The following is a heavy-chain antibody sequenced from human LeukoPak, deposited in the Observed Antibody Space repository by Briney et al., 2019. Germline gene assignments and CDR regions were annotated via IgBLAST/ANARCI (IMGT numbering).Heavy chain of an antibody. V-gene: IGHV4-4*07. CDR3: ATGATSPIPGAATYTDF. Sequence: SETLSPTCTVSGGSMSSHYWSWIRQPAGKGLEWIGRIFASGRVNYSPSLMSRVTMSLDMSKNQVSLKLTSVTAADTAIYYCATGATSPIPGAATYTDFWGQGTLVTVSS. CDR2: IFASGRV. J-gene: IGHJ4*02. D-gene: IGHD1-14*01. CDR1: GGSMSSHY.